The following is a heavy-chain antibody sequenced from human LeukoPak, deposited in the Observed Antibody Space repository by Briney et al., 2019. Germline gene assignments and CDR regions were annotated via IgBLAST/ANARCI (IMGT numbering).Heavy chain of an antibody. CDR3: ARLGTGSTWPPFDY. CDR1: GYSFTNYG. J-gene: IGHJ4*02. CDR2: RSADNGNT. V-gene: IGHV1-18*01. Sequence: GASVKVSCKASGYSFTNYGISWVRQAPGQGLEWMGWRSADNGNTNFAQNLQGRVTMTIDTSTSTAYMELRSLRSDDTAVYYCARLGTGSTWPPFDYWGQGALVTVSS. D-gene: IGHD6-13*01.